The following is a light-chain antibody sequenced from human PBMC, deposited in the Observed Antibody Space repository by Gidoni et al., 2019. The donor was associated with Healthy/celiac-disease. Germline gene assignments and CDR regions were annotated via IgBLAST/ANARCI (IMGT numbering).Light chain of an antibody. Sequence: TQYPATLSLAPGERATLACRARQSVSSYLAGYQQKPGQAPRLLIYDASNRATGIPARFSGSGSGTDFTLTISSLEPEDFAVYYCQQRSNWPLTFGPGTKVDIK. V-gene: IGKV3-11*01. CDR1: QSVSSY. CDR3: QQRSNWPLT. J-gene: IGKJ3*01. CDR2: DAS.